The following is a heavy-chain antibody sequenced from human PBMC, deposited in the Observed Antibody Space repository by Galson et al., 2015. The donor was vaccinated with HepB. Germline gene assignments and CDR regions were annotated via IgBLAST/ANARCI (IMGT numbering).Heavy chain of an antibody. CDR3: AHTPGDSSAYKNWFDT. D-gene: IGHD3-22*01. CDR2: IYGDEDK. CDR1: GISFSPNGVG. Sequence: PALVKPTQTLTLTCTFSGISFSPNGVGVGWFRQPPGKALEWLAVIYGDEDKRYSPSLQTRLTISKDTSKDQVALILADMNPVDTGTYYCAHTPGDSSAYKNWFDTWGQGTPATVSS. J-gene: IGHJ5*02. V-gene: IGHV2-5*02.